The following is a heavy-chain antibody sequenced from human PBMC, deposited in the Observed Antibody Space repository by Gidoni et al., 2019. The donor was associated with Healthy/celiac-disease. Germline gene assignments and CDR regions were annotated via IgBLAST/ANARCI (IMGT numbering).Heavy chain of an antibody. Sequence: QVQLVESGGGVVQPGRSLRLSCAASGFTFSSYGMHWVRQAPGKGLEWVAVIWYDGSNKYYADSVKGRFTISRDNSKNTLYLQMNSRRAEDTAVYYCARRQSGKYYFDYWGQGTLVTVSS. CDR1: GFTFSSYG. CDR2: IWYDGSNK. CDR3: ARRQSGKYYFDY. J-gene: IGHJ4*02. D-gene: IGHD3-10*01. V-gene: IGHV3-33*01.